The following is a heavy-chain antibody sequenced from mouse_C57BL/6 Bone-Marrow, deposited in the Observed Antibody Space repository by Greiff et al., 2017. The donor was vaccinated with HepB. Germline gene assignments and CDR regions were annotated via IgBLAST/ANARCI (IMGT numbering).Heavy chain of an antibody. V-gene: IGHV1-85*01. CDR1: GYTFTSYD. Sequence: VQLQESGPELGKPGASVKLSCKASGYTFTSYDINWVKQRPGQGLEWIGWIYPRDGSTKYNEKFKGKATLTVDTSSSTAYMELHSLTSEDSAVYFCAREGMVTFYYAMDYWGQGTSVTVSS. J-gene: IGHJ4*01. D-gene: IGHD2-3*01. CDR2: IYPRDGST. CDR3: AREGMVTFYYAMDY.